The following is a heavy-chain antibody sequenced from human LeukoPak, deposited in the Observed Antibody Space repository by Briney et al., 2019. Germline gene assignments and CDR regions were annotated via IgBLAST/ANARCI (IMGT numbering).Heavy chain of an antibody. V-gene: IGHV1-18*01. D-gene: IGHD3-10*01. Sequence: ASVKVSCKASGYTFTSYGISWVRQAPGQGLEWMGWIGAYNGNTNYAEKLQGRVTMTTDTSTSTAYMELRSLRSDDTAVYYCARDSLLRFGESHFDYWGQGTLVTVSS. CDR2: IGAYNGNT. CDR1: GYTFTSYG. CDR3: ARDSLLRFGESHFDY. J-gene: IGHJ4*02.